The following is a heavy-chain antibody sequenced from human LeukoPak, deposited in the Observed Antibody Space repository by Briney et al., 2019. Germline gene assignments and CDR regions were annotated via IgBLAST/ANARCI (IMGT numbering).Heavy chain of an antibody. Sequence: ASVKVSCKASGYTFTSYGINWVRQAPGQGLEWMGWISTYNGNTNYAQNLQGSVTMTTDTSTSTAYVELRSLRSDDTAVYYCARDQIPNSSGWYQFDYWGQGALVAVSS. V-gene: IGHV1-18*01. J-gene: IGHJ4*02. CDR1: GYTFTSYG. CDR3: ARDQIPNSSGWYQFDY. CDR2: ISTYNGNT. D-gene: IGHD6-19*01.